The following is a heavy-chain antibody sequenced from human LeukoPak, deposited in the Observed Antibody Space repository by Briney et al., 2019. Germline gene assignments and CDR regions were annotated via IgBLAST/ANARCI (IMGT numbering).Heavy chain of an antibody. Sequence: PSETLSLTCTVSGGSISSSSYYWGWIRQPPGKGLEWIGSIYYSGSTYYNPSLKSRVTISVDSSKNQFSLKLSSVTAADTAVYYCARECERGSSGYYFWFDPWGQGTLVTVSS. J-gene: IGHJ5*02. CDR1: GGSISSSSYY. CDR2: IYYSGST. D-gene: IGHD3-22*01. V-gene: IGHV4-39*07. CDR3: ARECERGSSGYYFWFDP.